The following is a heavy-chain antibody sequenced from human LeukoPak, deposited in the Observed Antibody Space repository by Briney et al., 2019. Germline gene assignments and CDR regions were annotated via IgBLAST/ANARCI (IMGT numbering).Heavy chain of an antibody. J-gene: IGHJ4*02. CDR1: GFTFSDYY. CDR2: ISSSGSTI. Sequence: GGSLRLSCAASGFTFSDYYMSWIRQAPGKGLEWVSYISSSGSTIYYADSVKGRFTISRDNSKSTLYLQMNSLRAEDTAVYYCAREHALRWSRFDYWGQGTLVTVSS. CDR3: AREHALRWSRFDY. D-gene: IGHD4-23*01. V-gene: IGHV3-11*04.